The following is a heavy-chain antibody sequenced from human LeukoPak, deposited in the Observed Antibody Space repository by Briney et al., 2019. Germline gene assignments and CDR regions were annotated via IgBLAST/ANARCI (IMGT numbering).Heavy chain of an antibody. J-gene: IGHJ3*02. V-gene: IGHV1-2*02. CDR2: INPNSGGT. Sequence: VASVKVSCKASGYTFTGYYMHWVRQAPGQGLEWMGWINPNSGGTNYAQKFQGRVTMTRDTSISTAYMELSRLRSDDTAVYYCARVSVPLGAFDIWGQGTMVTVPS. CDR3: ARVSVPLGAFDI. CDR1: GYTFTGYY. D-gene: IGHD7-27*01.